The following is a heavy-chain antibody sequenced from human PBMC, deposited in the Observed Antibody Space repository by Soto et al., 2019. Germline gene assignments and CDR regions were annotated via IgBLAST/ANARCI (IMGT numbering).Heavy chain of an antibody. CDR3: ARDSTLYDSSGYSPFY. D-gene: IGHD3-22*01. V-gene: IGHV3-30-3*01. CDR2: ISYDGSNK. Sequence: GGSLRLSCAASGFTFSSYAMHWVRQAPGKGLEWVAVISYDGSNKYYADSVKGRFTISRDNSKNTLYLQMNSLRAEDTAVYYCARDSTLYDSSGYSPFYWGQGKLGTVSS. J-gene: IGHJ4*02. CDR1: GFTFSSYA.